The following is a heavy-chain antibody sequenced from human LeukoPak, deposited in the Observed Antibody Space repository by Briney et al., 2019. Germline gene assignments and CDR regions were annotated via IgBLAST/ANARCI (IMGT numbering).Heavy chain of an antibody. Sequence: GGSLRLSCAASGFTLSSYAMSWVRQAPGKGLEWVSAISGSGGSTYYADSVKGRFTISRDNSKNTLYLQMNSLRAEDTAVYYCAKVLVTAYYYYYAMDVWGQGTTVTVSS. CDR3: AKVLVTAYYYYYAMDV. J-gene: IGHJ6*02. CDR1: GFTLSSYA. V-gene: IGHV3-23*01. CDR2: ISGSGGST. D-gene: IGHD2-21*02.